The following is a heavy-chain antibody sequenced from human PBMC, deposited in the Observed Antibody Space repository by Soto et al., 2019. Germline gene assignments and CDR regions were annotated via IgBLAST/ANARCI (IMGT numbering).Heavy chain of an antibody. CDR2: IKEDGSSK. Sequence: EVQLVEAGGGVVQPGGALRLSCAASGFIVTSYWRSWVRQAPGKGLEWVSNIKEDGSSKYYGDSVKGRFTVSRDKAKSSIYLQMDSLRDDDTAVYSCVRLRLITLERDFDLWGQGTLVSVSS. CDR1: GFIVTSYW. J-gene: IGHJ4*02. CDR3: VRLRLITLERDFDL. D-gene: IGHD3-10*01. V-gene: IGHV3-7*05.